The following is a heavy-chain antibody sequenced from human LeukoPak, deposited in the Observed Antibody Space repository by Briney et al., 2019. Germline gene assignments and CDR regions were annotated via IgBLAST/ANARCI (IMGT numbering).Heavy chain of an antibody. D-gene: IGHD2-8*01. CDR1: GGSISSYY. V-gene: IGHV4-34*01. J-gene: IGHJ5*02. CDR2: INHSGST. Sequence: SETLSLTCTVSGGSISSYYWSWIRQPPGKGLEWIGEINHSGSTNYNPSLKSRVTISVDTSKNQFSLKLSSVTAADTAVYYCARGALRYCTNGVCYEYWFDPWGQGTLVTVSS. CDR3: ARGALRYCTNGVCYEYWFDP.